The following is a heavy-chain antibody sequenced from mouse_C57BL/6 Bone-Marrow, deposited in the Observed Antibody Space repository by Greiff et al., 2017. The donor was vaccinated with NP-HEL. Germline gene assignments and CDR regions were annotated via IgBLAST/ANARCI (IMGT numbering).Heavy chain of an antibody. CDR3: ARDGLLGFAY. Sequence: DVKLVESEGGLVQPGSSMKLSCTASGFTFSNYYMAWVRQVPEKGLEWVANINYDGSSTYYLDSLKSRFIISRDNAKNILYLQMSSLKSEDTATYYCARDGLLGFAYWGQGTLVTVSA. J-gene: IGHJ3*01. CDR1: GFTFSNYY. V-gene: IGHV5-16*01. D-gene: IGHD3-1*01. CDR2: INYDGSST.